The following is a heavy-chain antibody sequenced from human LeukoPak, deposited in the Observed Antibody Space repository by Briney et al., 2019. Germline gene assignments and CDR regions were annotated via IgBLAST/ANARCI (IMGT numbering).Heavy chain of an antibody. D-gene: IGHD3-22*01. Sequence: VKVSCKASGGTFNRYAISWVRQAPGQGLAWMGGIIPIIGTVNYAQKFQGRVTITADESTSTAYMELSSLRSEDTAVYYCARQITMIEEGAFDIWGQGTMVTVSS. J-gene: IGHJ3*02. CDR2: IIPIIGTV. V-gene: IGHV1-69*13. CDR1: GGTFNRYA. CDR3: ARQITMIEEGAFDI.